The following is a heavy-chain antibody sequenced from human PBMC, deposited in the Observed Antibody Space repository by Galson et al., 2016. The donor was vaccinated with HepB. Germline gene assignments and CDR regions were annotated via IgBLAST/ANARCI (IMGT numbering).Heavy chain of an antibody. CDR3: AKDQGAFGDLDYYFDY. CDR2: ISYDGSNK. Sequence: VRQAPGKGLEWVAVISYDGSNKYYADSVKGRFTISRDNSKNTLYLQMNSLRAEDTAVYYCAKDQGAFGDLDYYFDYWGQGTLVTVSS. D-gene: IGHD3-10*01. V-gene: IGHV3-30*18. J-gene: IGHJ4*02.